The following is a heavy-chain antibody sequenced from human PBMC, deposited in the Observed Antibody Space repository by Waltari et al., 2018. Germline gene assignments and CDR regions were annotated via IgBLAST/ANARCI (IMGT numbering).Heavy chain of an antibody. D-gene: IGHD7-27*01. CDR2: INPNGGST. Sequence: EVQLVQSGGDLVQTGGSLRLCCDASGFSLYTYAMTWFRQAPGKGLEWVSTINPNGGSTYYADSLRGRFTISRDNSKNTLVLQMNSLRAEDTAVYYCARSLSDWGIDYWGQGTLVTVSS. J-gene: IGHJ4*02. CDR3: ARSLSDWGIDY. V-gene: IGHV3-23*04. CDR1: GFSLYTYA.